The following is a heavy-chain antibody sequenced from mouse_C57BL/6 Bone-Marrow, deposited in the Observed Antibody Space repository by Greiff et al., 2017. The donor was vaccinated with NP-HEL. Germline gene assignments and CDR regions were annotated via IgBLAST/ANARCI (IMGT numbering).Heavy chain of an antibody. CDR3: TREGSNYDYFDY. CDR2: IRNKANNHAT. J-gene: IGHJ2*01. CDR1: GFTFSDAW. V-gene: IGHV6-6*01. Sequence: VQLKESGGGLVQPGGSMKLSCAASGFTFSDAWMDWVRQSPEKGLEWVAEIRNKANNHATYYAESVKGRFTISRDDSKSSVYLQMNSLRAEDTGIYYCTREGSNYDYFDYWGQGTTLTVSS. D-gene: IGHD2-5*01.